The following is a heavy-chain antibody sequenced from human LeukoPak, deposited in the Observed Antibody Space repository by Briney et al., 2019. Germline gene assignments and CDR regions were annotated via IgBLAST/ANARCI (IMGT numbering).Heavy chain of an antibody. Sequence: SETLSLTCAVYGGSFSGYYWSWIRQPPGKGLEWIGEINHSGSTNYNPSLKSRVTISVDTSKNQFSLKLSSVTAADTAVYYCARGLTDIVVVVAATTRFDPGGQETLVTVSS. D-gene: IGHD2-15*01. CDR1: GGSFSGYY. CDR2: INHSGST. J-gene: IGHJ5*02. CDR3: ARGLTDIVVVVAATTRFDP. V-gene: IGHV4-34*01.